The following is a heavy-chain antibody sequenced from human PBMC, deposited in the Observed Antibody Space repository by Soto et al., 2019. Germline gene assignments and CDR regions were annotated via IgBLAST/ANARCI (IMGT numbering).Heavy chain of an antibody. CDR2: IDWDDDK. V-gene: IGHV2-70*01. CDR3: ARTLTYYYDSSGYEYDY. J-gene: IGHJ4*02. CDR1: GFSLSTSGMC. Sequence: GSGPTLVNPTQTLTLTCTLSGFSLSTSGMCVSWIRQPPGKALEWLALIDWDDDKYYSTSLKTRLTISKDTSKNQVVLTMTNMDPVDTATYYCARTLTYYYDSSGYEYDYWGQGTLVTVSS. D-gene: IGHD3-22*01.